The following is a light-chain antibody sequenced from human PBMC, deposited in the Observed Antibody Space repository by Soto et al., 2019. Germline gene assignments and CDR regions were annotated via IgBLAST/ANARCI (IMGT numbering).Light chain of an antibody. CDR3: QQHNNWTPWT. CDR1: QSVSGSY. J-gene: IGKJ1*01. CDR2: GSS. V-gene: IGKV3-20*01. Sequence: EIVLTQSPGTLSLSPGERATLSCRASQSVSGSYLAWYQQKPGQSPRLLIYGSSDRATGIPDRFSGSGSGTDFTLTISRVETEDFAVYYGQQHNNWTPWTFGQVTKVEIK.